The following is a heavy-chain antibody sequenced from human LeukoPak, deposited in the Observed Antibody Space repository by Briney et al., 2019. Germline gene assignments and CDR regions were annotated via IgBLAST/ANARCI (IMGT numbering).Heavy chain of an antibody. CDR1: GFTVSSNC. J-gene: IGHJ4*02. Sequence: GGSLRLSCAASGFTVSSNCMSWVRQAPVKGLEWVSLICSGGNTYYADSVKGRFTISRDDSKNTLYLQMNSLRAEDTAVYYCAKLLGDYWGQGTLVTVSS. CDR2: ICSGGNT. V-gene: IGHV3-53*01. CDR3: AKLLGDY. D-gene: IGHD1-7*01.